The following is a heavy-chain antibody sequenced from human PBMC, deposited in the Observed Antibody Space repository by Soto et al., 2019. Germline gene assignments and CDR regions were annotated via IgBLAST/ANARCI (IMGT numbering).Heavy chain of an antibody. V-gene: IGHV3-23*01. J-gene: IGHJ6*02. D-gene: IGHD2-21*01. CDR3: AKFRLPGTTHNAMHV. CDR2: ISSGSGSSFYA. CDR1: GFIFSAAA. Sequence: EVQLLESGGGLVQPGGSLRLSCAASGFIFSAAAMTWVRQAPVKGMGWVSTISSGSGSSFYAYYGGSVKGRFTISRDNSTNTLYLQMDSLPAGDTAVYFCAKFRLPGTTHNAMHVWGQGTTVTVSS.